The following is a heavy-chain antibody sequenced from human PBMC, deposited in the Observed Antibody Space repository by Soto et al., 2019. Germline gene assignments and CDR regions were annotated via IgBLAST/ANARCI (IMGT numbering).Heavy chain of an antibody. D-gene: IGHD6-19*01. V-gene: IGHV3-23*01. Sequence: GGSLRLSCAASGFTFSSYAMSWVRQAPGKGLEWVSAISGSGGSTYYADSVKGRFTISRDNSKNTLYLQMNSLRAEDTAVYYCAKDPTPSGCYMVYFDYWGQGTLVTVYS. CDR3: AKDPTPSGCYMVYFDY. CDR1: GFTFSSYA. J-gene: IGHJ4*02. CDR2: ISGSGGST.